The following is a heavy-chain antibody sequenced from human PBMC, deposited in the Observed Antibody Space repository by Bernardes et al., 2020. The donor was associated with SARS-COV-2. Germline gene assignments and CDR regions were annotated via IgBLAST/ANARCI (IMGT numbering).Heavy chain of an antibody. CDR3: ARDYGAWYFDY. Sequence: VGSLFLSCAASGFTVSSTYMSWVRQSPGPGLAWVSVLYSGGSTYYADSVRGRFTISRDDSKNTLSLQMNSLRADDTAIYYCARDYGAWYFDYWGQGTLVSVSS. CDR2: LYSGGST. CDR1: GFTVSSTY. J-gene: IGHJ4*02. D-gene: IGHD4-17*01. V-gene: IGHV3-53*01.